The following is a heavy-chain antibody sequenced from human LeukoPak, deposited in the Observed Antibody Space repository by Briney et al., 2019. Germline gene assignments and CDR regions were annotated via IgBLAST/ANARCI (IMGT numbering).Heavy chain of an antibody. CDR3: ARDLYRGYFDY. CDR2: ISSSGSTI. Sequence: GGSLRLSCAASGFTFSDYYMSWIRQAPGKGLEWVSYISSSGSTIYYADSVKGRFTISRDNAKNSLYLQMNSLGAEDTAVYYCARDLYRGYFDYWGQGTLVTVSS. J-gene: IGHJ4*02. CDR1: GFTFSDYY. V-gene: IGHV3-11*01. D-gene: IGHD1-14*01.